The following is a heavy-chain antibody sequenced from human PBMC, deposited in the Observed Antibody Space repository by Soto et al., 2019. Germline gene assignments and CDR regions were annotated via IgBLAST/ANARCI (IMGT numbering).Heavy chain of an antibody. CDR1: GYTFTSYY. D-gene: IGHD3-3*01. CDR2: INPSGGST. CDR3: ARVSSGYYIGY. V-gene: IGHV1-46*01. J-gene: IGHJ4*02. Sequence: ASVKVSCKASGYTFTSYYVHWVRQAPGQGLEWMGIINPSGGSTSYAQKFQGRVTMTRDTSTSTVYMELSSLRSEDTAVYYCARVSSGYYIGYWGQGTLVTVSS.